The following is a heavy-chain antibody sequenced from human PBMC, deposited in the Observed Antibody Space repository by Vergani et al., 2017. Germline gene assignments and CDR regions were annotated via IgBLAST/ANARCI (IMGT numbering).Heavy chain of an antibody. CDR2: IYTSGST. CDR3: ARISGDYYDSSGYPHDAFDI. Sequence: QVQLQESGPGLVKPSETLSLTCTVSGGSISSYYWSWIRQPAGKGLEWIGRIYTSGSTNYNPSLKRRVTMSVDTSKNQFSLKLSSVTAADTAVYYCARISGDYYDSSGYPHDAFDIWGQGTMVTVSS. CDR1: GGSISSYY. D-gene: IGHD3-22*01. J-gene: IGHJ3*02. V-gene: IGHV4-4*07.